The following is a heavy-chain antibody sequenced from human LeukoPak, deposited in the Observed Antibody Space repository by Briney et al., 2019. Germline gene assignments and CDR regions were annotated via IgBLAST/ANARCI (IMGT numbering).Heavy chain of an antibody. V-gene: IGHV4-59*08. CDR2: IYYSGST. CDR1: GGSIGSYY. Sequence: PSETLSLTCTVPGGSIGSYYWNWIRQPPGKGLEWIGYIYYSGSTNYNPSLKSRVTISVDPSKNQFSLKLSSVTAADTAVYYCARLSGYCGSTTCYGAYYYAMDVWGQGTTVTVSS. D-gene: IGHD2-2*01. CDR3: ARLSGYCGSTTCYGAYYYAMDV. J-gene: IGHJ6*02.